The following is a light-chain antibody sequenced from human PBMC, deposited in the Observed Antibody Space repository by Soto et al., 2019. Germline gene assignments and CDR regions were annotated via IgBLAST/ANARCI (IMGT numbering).Light chain of an antibody. Sequence: DIQMTQSPSTLSASVGDRVTITCRAIQSISTWLAWYQQKPGKAPKLLIYKASSLESGVPSRFSGGGSGTEFTLTINSLQPYDFATYYCQQYNSNPVTFGQGTKVEIK. J-gene: IGKJ1*01. CDR3: QQYNSNPVT. V-gene: IGKV1-5*03. CDR1: QSISTW. CDR2: KAS.